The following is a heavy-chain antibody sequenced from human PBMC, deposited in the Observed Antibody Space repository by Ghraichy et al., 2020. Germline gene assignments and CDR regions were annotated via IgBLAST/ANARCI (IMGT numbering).Heavy chain of an antibody. CDR1: GFTFSSYS. V-gene: IGHV3-21*01. CDR3: ARDSSSTPQGDY. J-gene: IGHJ4*02. CDR2: ISSSSSYI. D-gene: IGHD6-13*01. Sequence: GGSLRLSCAASGFTFSSYSMNWVRQAPGKGLEWVSSISSSSSYIYYADSVKGRFTISRDNAKNSLYLQMNSLRAEDTAVYYCARDSSSTPQGDYWGQGTLVTVSS.